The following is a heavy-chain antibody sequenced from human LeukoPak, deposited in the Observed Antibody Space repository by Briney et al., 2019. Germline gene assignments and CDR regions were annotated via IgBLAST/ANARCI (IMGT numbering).Heavy chain of an antibody. D-gene: IGHD1-26*01. CDR3: ARGERYGSGSYSSQGYFDY. J-gene: IGHJ4*02. Sequence: SETLSLTCIVSGGSITSYFWSWIRQSPRKGLEWIGYISYNRGTNYNPSLKSRVTISTDTSKNQFPLKLNSVTAADTAVYYCARGERYGSGSYSSQGYFDYWGRGSLVTVSS. CDR2: ISYNRGT. CDR1: GGSITSYF. V-gene: IGHV4-59*01.